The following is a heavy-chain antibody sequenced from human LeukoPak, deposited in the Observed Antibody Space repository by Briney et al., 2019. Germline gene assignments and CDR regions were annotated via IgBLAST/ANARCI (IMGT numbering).Heavy chain of an antibody. CDR2: IIPILGIA. Sequence: RASVKVSCKASGGTFSSYTISWVRQAPGQGLEWMGRIIPILGIANYAQKFQGRVTITADKSTSTAYMELSSLRSEDTAVYYCARGLSEYCSSTSCYTLNWFDPWGQGILVTVSS. CDR1: GGTFSSYT. J-gene: IGHJ5*02. D-gene: IGHD2-2*02. CDR3: ARGLSEYCSSTSCYTLNWFDP. V-gene: IGHV1-69*02.